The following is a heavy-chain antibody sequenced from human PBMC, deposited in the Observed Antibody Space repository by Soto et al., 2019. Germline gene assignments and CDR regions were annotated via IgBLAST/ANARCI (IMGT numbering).Heavy chain of an antibody. CDR1: GGTSSSYA. CDR2: IIPIFGTA. D-gene: IGHD2-15*01. Sequence: SVKVSCKASGGTSSSYAISWVRQAPGQGLEWMGGIIPIFGTANYAQKFQGRVTITADESTSTAYMELSSLRSEDTAVYYCARGDIVVVVAAESGWFDPWGQGTLVTVSS. V-gene: IGHV1-69*13. J-gene: IGHJ5*02. CDR3: ARGDIVVVVAAESGWFDP.